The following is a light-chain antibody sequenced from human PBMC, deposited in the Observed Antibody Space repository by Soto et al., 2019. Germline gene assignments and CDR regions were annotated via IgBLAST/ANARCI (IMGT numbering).Light chain of an antibody. J-gene: IGLJ1*01. CDR3: NSFTTRSTYV. CDR2: DVS. Sequence: QSVLTQPASVSGSPGQSISISCTGTTSDVGRYNYVSWYQQHPGEAPKLMIYDVSYRPSWVSNRFSGSKSGITASLTISGLQAEDEADYYCNSFTTRSTYVFGTGTKVTVL. CDR1: TSDVGRYNY. V-gene: IGLV2-14*03.